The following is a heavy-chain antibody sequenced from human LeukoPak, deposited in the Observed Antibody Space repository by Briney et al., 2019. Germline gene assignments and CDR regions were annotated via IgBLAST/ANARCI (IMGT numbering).Heavy chain of an antibody. Sequence: GGSLRLSCAASGFSFSSYDMSWVRQAPGKGLEWVSAIRESGESTYYADSVKGRFTISRDNFRNMLYLQMSSLRAEDTAVYYCALTDGSGSYWLYWGQGPLVTVPT. D-gene: IGHD3-10*01. CDR1: GFSFSSYD. J-gene: IGHJ4*02. V-gene: IGHV3-23*01. CDR3: ALTDGSGSYWLY. CDR2: IRESGEST.